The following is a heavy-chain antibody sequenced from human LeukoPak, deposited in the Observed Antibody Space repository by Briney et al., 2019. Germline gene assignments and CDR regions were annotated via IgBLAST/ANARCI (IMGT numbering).Heavy chain of an antibody. CDR3: ARGGYYYGQYFGLTDAFDI. Sequence: GGSLRLSCAASGFTFRNYVIHWVRQAPGKGLEWVAVTSSDLNVKLYADSVKGRFTISRDNAKNSLYLQMNSLRAEDTAVYYCARGGYYYGQYFGLTDAFDIWGQGTMVTVSS. D-gene: IGHD3-22*01. CDR1: GFTFRNYV. V-gene: IGHV3-30-3*01. J-gene: IGHJ3*02. CDR2: TSSDLNVK.